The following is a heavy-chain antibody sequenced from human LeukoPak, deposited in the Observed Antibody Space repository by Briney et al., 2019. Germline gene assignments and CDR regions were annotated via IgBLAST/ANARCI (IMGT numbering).Heavy chain of an antibody. CDR3: ARDDYGDSFQL. CDR2: FYISGFT. D-gene: IGHD4-17*01. J-gene: IGHJ1*01. V-gene: IGHV4-61*02. Sequence: SETLSLTCTVSGESITSGQYYWSWIRQSAVKGLEWIGRFYISGFTNYNPSLKSRVTISLDRSRNQFFPNLTSVTAADTAVYYCARDDYGDSFQLWGQGTLVTVSS. CDR1: GESITSGQYY.